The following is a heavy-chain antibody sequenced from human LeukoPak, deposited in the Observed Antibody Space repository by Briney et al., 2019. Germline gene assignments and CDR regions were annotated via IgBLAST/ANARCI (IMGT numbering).Heavy chain of an antibody. CDR3: VGGDRRED. J-gene: IGHJ4*01. CDR2: IGRTSRDK. Sequence: GESLRLPCAASGFTFNKRSMNWVRQAPGKGLEWLSSIGRTSRDKFYPAFVKGPITQFRDNADYSLYLQMNSRRAEGTAVYYCVGGDRREDWGHGTLVTVSS. CDR1: GFTFNKRS. V-gene: IGHV3-21*01.